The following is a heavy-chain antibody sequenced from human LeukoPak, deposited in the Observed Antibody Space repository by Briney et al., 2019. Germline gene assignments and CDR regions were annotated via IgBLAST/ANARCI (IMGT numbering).Heavy chain of an antibody. CDR1: GFTFSSYA. D-gene: IGHD6-13*01. V-gene: IGHV3-23*01. CDR2: ICGSGGST. CDR3: ANAESGSWSGFDY. J-gene: IGHJ4*02. Sequence: GGSLRLSCAASGFTFSSYAMSWVRQAPGKGLEWVSGICGSGGSTYYADSVKGRFTISRDNSKHTLYLQMNSLRAEDTAVYYGANAESGSWSGFDYWGQGALVTVSS.